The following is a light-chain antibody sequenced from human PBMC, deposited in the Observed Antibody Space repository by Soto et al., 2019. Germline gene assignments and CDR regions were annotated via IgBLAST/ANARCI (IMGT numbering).Light chain of an antibody. CDR2: DAS. CDR3: QQFDSYPLT. CDR1: QGISSA. V-gene: IGKV1-13*02. Sequence: AIQLTQSPSSLSASVGDRVTITCRASQGISSALAWYQQKPGKAPNLLIYDASSLESGVPSRFSGSGSGADFTLTISSLQPEDFATYYCQQFDSYPLTIGGGTKMEIK. J-gene: IGKJ4*01.